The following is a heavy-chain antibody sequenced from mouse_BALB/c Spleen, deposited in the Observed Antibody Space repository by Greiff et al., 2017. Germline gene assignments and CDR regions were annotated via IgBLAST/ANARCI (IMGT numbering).Heavy chain of an antibody. Sequence: ESGPGLVKPSQSLSLTCTVTGYSITSDYAWNWIRQFPGNKLEWMGYISYSGSTSYNPSLKSRISITRDTSKNQFFLQLNSVTTEDTATYYGARWYGNYYAMDYWGQGTSVTVSS. D-gene: IGHD1-1*01. CDR2: ISYSGST. J-gene: IGHJ4*01. CDR3: ARWYGNYYAMDY. V-gene: IGHV3-2*02. CDR1: GYSITSDYA.